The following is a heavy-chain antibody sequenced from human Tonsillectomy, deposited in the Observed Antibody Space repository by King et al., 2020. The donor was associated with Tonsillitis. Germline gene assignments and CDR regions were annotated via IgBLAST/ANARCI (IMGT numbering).Heavy chain of an antibody. Sequence: TLKESGPALVKPTQTLTLTCTFSGFSLSTSGMRVRWIRQPPGKALEWLARIDWDDDKFYSTSLETRLTISKDTSKHQVVLTMTNMDPVDTATYYCARTSVAGLYYFDYWGQGTLVTVSS. J-gene: IGHJ4*02. CDR3: ARTSVAGLYYFDY. CDR1: GFSLSTSGMR. V-gene: IGHV2-70*04. CDR2: IDWDDDK. D-gene: IGHD6-19*01.